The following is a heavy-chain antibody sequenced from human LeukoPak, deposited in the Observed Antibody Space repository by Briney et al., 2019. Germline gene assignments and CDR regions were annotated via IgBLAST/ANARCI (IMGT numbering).Heavy chain of an antibody. CDR3: AISRTSDY. V-gene: IGHV3-7*03. CDR2: IKQDGSEK. CDR1: GFTFSSYW. Sequence: TGGSLRLSCAASGFTFSSYWMSWVRQAPGKGLEWVAIIKQDGSEKYYVDSVKGRFTISRDNAEKSLYLQMNSLRAEDTAVYYCAISRTSDYWGQGTLVTVSS. J-gene: IGHJ4*02. D-gene: IGHD1-14*01.